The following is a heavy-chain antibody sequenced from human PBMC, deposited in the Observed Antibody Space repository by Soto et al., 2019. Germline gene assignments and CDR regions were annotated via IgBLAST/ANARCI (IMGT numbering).Heavy chain of an antibody. V-gene: IGHV4-61*01. CDR2: IYYSGST. J-gene: IGHJ4*02. D-gene: IGHD3-22*01. CDR3: ARVLPYYYDSSGYYLVSDYFDY. Sequence: SETLSLTCTVSGGSVSSGSYYWSWIRQPPGKGLEWIGYIYYSGSTNYNPSLKSRVTISVDTSKNQFSLKLSSVTAADTAVYYCARVLPYYYDSSGYYLVSDYFDYWGQGTLVTVYS. CDR1: GGSVSSGSYY.